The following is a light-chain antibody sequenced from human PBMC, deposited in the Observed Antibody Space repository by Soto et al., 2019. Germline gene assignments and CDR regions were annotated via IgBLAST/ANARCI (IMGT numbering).Light chain of an antibody. Sequence: QSVLTQPPSASGTPGQRVTISCSGSSSNIGSNTVSWYQQLPGTAPKLLIYANNQRPSGVPDRFSGSQSGTSASLAISGLRSEDEADYYCAAWDDILNGQVFGPGTKLTVL. CDR1: SSNIGSNT. J-gene: IGLJ1*01. CDR2: ANN. V-gene: IGLV1-44*01. CDR3: AAWDDILNGQV.